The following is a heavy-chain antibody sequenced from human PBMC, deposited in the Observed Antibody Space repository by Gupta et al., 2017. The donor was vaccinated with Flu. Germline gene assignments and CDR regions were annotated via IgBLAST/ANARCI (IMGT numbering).Heavy chain of an antibody. D-gene: IGHD2-2*01. Sequence: TGKGLEWMGWMNPNSGNTGYAQKFQGRVTMTRNTSISTAYMELSSLRSEDTAVYYCARGGPYQLLSRDAFDIWGQGTMVTVSS. CDR2: MNPNSGNT. V-gene: IGHV1-8*01. CDR3: ARGGPYQLLSRDAFDI. J-gene: IGHJ3*02.